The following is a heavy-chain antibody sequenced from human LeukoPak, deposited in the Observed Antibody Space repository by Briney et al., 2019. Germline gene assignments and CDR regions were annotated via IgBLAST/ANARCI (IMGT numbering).Heavy chain of an antibody. Sequence: ASVKVSCKASGYTFTSYYMHWVRQAPGQGLEWMGIINPSGGSTSYAQKFQGRVTMTRDTSTSTVYMELSSLRSEDTAVYYCARDGVRGYSGYDLDYWGQGTLVTVSS. CDR3: ARDGVRGYSGYDLDY. CDR1: GYTFTSYY. D-gene: IGHD5-12*01. CDR2: INPSGGST. J-gene: IGHJ4*02. V-gene: IGHV1-46*01.